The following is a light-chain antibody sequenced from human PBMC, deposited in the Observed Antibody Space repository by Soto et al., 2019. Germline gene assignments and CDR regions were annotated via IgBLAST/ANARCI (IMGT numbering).Light chain of an antibody. CDR3: KQNQNYSN. CDR1: QSIRSL. J-gene: IGKJ5*01. V-gene: IGKV1-5*01. CDR2: DAS. Sequence: DIQMTQSPSTLSASVGYRFTITCRASQSIRSLLAWYQQKPGKAPKVLIYDASSLGSGVPSRFSGSGSGKEFTLTISSLQHDDFATYFCKQNQNYSNFGQGTRLEIK.